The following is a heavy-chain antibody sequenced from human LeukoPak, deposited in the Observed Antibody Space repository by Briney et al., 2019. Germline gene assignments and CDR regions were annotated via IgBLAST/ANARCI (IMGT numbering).Heavy chain of an antibody. V-gene: IGHV4-4*07. CDR2: IYTSGST. CDR3: ARGRPRGQLLRPVSFDY. J-gene: IGHJ4*02. D-gene: IGHD2-2*01. CDR1: GGSISSYY. Sequence: SETLSLTCTVSGGSISSYYWSWIRQPAGKGLEWIGRIYTSGSTNYNPSLKSRVTMSVDTSKNQFSLKLSSVTAADTAVYYCARGRPRGQLLRPVSFDYWGQGTLVTVSS.